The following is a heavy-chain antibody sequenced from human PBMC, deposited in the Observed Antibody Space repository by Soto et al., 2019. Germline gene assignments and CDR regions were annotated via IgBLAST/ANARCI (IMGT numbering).Heavy chain of an antibody. CDR2: IIPIFGTA. J-gene: IGHJ6*02. CDR3: ARRKLWFGELRYYGMDV. Sequence: SVKVSCKASGGTFSSYAISWLRQAPGQGLEWMGGIIPIFGTANYAQKFQGRVTITADKSTSTAYMELSSLRSEDTAVYYCARRKLWFGELRYYGMDVWGQGTTVTVSS. D-gene: IGHD3-10*01. CDR1: GGTFSSYA. V-gene: IGHV1-69*06.